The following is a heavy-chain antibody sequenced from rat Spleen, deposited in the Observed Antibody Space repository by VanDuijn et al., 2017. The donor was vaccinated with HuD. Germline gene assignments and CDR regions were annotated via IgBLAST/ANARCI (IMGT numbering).Heavy chain of an antibody. J-gene: IGHJ2*01. CDR1: GFSLTSYH. CDR2: IWTGGST. CDR3: ARTYRYKIDY. V-gene: IGHV2-43*01. Sequence: QVQLKESGPTLVQPSQTLSLACSVSGFSLTSYHVSWVRQPPGKGLEWMGVIWTGGSTAYTSLLKSRLSISRDTSKSQVFLKMNSLQTKDTATYYCARTYRYKIDYWGQGVMVTVSS. D-gene: IGHD1-5*01.